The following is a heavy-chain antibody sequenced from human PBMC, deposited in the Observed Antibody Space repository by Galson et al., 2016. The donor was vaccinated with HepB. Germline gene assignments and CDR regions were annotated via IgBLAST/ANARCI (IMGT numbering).Heavy chain of an antibody. Sequence: SLRLSCAASGFTFDGCVMHWVRQAPGKGLEWVSSITYNGDKIGYADSVKGRFTISRDNAKNSLYLQMNTLRADDTAVYYCARASGGGYDWDYYYGMDVWGKGTTVTVSS. CDR2: ITYNGDKI. CDR1: GFTFDGCV. D-gene: IGHD5-12*01. V-gene: IGHV3-9*01. J-gene: IGHJ6*04. CDR3: ARASGGGYDWDYYYGMDV.